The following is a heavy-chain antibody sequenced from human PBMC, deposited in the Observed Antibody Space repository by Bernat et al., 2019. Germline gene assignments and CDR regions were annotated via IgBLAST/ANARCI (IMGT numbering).Heavy chain of an antibody. CDR3: ARDSGLELQENWFDP. Sequence: QVQLVQSGAEVKKPGASVKVSCKASGYTFTSYAMHWVRQAPGQRLEWMGWINAGNGNTKYSQKFQGRVTITRDTSASTAYMELSSLRSEDTAVYYCARDSGLELQENWFDPWGQGTLVTVSS. CDR2: INAGNGNT. J-gene: IGHJ5*02. CDR1: GYTFTSYA. D-gene: IGHD1-7*01. V-gene: IGHV1-3*01.